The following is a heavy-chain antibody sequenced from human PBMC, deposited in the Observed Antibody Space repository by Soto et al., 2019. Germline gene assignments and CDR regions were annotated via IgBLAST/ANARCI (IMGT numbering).Heavy chain of an antibody. J-gene: IGHJ3*02. CDR2: ISGSGGST. Sequence: GGSLRLSCAASGFTFSSYAMSWVRQAPGKGLEWVSAISGSGGSTYYADSVKGRFTISRDNSKNTLYLQMNSLRAEDTAVYFSCYSFSRSVHDAFDIWGQGTMVTVSS. CDR3: CYSFSRSVHDAFDI. CDR1: GFTFSSYA. D-gene: IGHD2-2*02. V-gene: IGHV3-23*01.